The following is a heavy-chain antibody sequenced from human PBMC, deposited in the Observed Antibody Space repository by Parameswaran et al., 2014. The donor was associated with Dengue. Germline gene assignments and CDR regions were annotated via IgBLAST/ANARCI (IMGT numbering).Heavy chain of an antibody. Sequence: WVRQAPGQGLEWMGWINPNSGGTNYAQKFQGRVTMTRDTSISTAYMELSRLRSDDTAVYYCAREGFFGGNYFDYWGQGTLVTVSS. V-gene: IGHV1-2*02. D-gene: IGHD3-3*01. J-gene: IGHJ4*02. CDR2: INPNSGGT. CDR3: AREGFFGGNYFDY.